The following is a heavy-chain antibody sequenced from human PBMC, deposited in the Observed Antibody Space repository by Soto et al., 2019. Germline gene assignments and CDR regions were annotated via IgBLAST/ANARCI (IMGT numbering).Heavy chain of an antibody. CDR3: ARLIVGAPAFDY. V-gene: IGHV4-30-2*01. D-gene: IGHD1-26*01. CDR2: IYHSGST. J-gene: IGHJ4*02. CDR1: GGSISSGGYS. Sequence: SETLSLTCAVSGGSISSGGYSWSWIRQPPGKGLEWTGYIYHSGSTYYNPSLKSRVTISVDRSKNQFSLKLSSVTAADTAVYYCARLIVGAPAFDYWGPGTLVTVSS.